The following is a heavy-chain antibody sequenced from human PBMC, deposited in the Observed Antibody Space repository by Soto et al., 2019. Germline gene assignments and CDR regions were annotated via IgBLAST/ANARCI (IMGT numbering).Heavy chain of an antibody. V-gene: IGHV3-33*01. CDR3: ASPITDSGSCH. Sequence: QVQLVESGGGVVQPGRSLSLSCAASGFTFSSFGMHWVRQAPGKGLEWVAVIWSDGNNKYYADSVKGRFTISRDNSKNTLSLQMNSLRAEDTAVYYCASPITDSGSCHWGQGTLVTVSS. CDR1: GFTFSSFG. J-gene: IGHJ4*02. D-gene: IGHD1-26*01. CDR2: IWSDGNNK.